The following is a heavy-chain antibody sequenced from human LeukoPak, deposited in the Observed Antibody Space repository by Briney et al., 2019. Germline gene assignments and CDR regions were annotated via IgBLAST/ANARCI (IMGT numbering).Heavy chain of an antibody. CDR2: IIPILGIE. CDR3: AXNRXQXWFDP. D-gene: IGHD1-14*01. CDR1: GRTFSSYS. V-gene: IGHV1-69*02. J-gene: IGHJ5*02. Sequence: GASVKVSCKASGRTFSSYSISWVRQAPGHGPEWMASIIPILGIENYVQKFQGRVTITADKSTSTAYMELSSLRSGDTAVYYCAXNRXQXWFDPWGQGTLVTVS.